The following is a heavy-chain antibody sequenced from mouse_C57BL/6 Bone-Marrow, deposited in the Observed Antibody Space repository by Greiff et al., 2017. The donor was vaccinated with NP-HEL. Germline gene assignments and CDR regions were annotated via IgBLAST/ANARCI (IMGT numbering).Heavy chain of an antibody. CDR1: GYTFTDYN. Sequence: VHVKQSGPELVKPGASVKMSCKASGYTFTDYNMHWVKQSHGKSLEWIGYINPNNGGTSYNQKFKGKATLTVNKSSSTAYMELRSLTSEDSAVYYCAKKYYWYFDVWGTGTTVTVSS. CDR3: AKKYYWYFDV. J-gene: IGHJ1*03. CDR2: INPNNGGT. V-gene: IGHV1-22*01.